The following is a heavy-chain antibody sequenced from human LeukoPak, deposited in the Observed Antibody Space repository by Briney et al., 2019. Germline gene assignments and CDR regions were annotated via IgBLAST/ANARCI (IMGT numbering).Heavy chain of an antibody. Sequence: SETLSLTCTVSGASITQHYWSWIRQPPGKGLEYIGYFYYDGSTNYTSSVRSRVTILVDTAKNQFTLNLRSVSAADTAKYYCTRGITGHYRSLGGFAFDIWGQGTMVAVSS. CDR1: GASITQHY. J-gene: IGHJ3*02. CDR3: TRGITGHYRSLGGFAFDI. CDR2: FYYDGST. D-gene: IGHD3-16*01. V-gene: IGHV4-59*11.